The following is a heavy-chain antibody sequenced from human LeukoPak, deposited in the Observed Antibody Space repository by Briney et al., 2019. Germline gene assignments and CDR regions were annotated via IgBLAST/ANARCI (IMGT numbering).Heavy chain of an antibody. V-gene: IGHV3-43*02. CDR2: ISGDGGRT. CDR3: AKDLYYYGSGSYFGMDV. CDR1: GFTSADYA. J-gene: IGHJ6*02. D-gene: IGHD3-10*01. Sequence: GGSLRLSSPASGFTSADYAMYWARQAPGKGLEWVSLISGDGGRTYYADSVKGRFTISRDNSKNSLYLQMNSLRTEDTALYYCAKDLYYYGSGSYFGMDVWGQGTTVTVSS.